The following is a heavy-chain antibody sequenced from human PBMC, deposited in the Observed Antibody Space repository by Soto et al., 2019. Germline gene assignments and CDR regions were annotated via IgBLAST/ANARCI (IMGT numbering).Heavy chain of an antibody. CDR1: GFPFGSHA. CDR3: ALYSGYDWRRSPFDF. D-gene: IGHD5-12*01. J-gene: IGHJ4*02. V-gene: IGHV3-30*03. Sequence: GGSLRLSCAASGFPFGSHAMSWVRQAPGKGLEWVAVVSFDGSEKYYADSVKGRFTISRDNTKNTVFLQMDGLRVDDTAIYSCALYSGYDWRRSPFDFWGQGTLVTVSS. CDR2: VSFDGSEK.